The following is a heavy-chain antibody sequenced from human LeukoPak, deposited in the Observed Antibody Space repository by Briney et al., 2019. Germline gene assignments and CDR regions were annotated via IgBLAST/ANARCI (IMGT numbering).Heavy chain of an antibody. CDR1: GGSISSYY. CDR3: ARDLGVY. CDR2: IYYSGST. D-gene: IGHD7-27*01. V-gene: IGHV4-59*01. J-gene: IGHJ4*02. Sequence: PSETLSLTCTVSGGSISSYYWSWLRQPPGKGLEWIGYIYYSGSTNYNPSLKSRVTISVDTSKNQFSLKLSSVTAADTAVYYCARDLGVYWGQGTLATVCS.